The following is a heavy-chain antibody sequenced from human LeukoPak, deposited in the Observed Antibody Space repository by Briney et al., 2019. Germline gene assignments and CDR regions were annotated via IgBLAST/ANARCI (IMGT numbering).Heavy chain of an antibody. CDR3: ARVEYSSSSGSDYYYYYMDV. Sequence: ASVKVSCKASGYTFTGYYMHWVRQAPGQGLEWMGWINPNSGGTNYAQKFQGRVTMTRDTSISTAYMELRSLRSDDTAVYYCARVEYSSSSGSDYYYYYMDVWGKGTTVTVSS. J-gene: IGHJ6*03. V-gene: IGHV1-2*02. CDR1: GYTFTGYY. CDR2: INPNSGGT. D-gene: IGHD6-6*01.